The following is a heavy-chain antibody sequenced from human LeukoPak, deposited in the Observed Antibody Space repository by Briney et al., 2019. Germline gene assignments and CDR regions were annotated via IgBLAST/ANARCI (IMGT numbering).Heavy chain of an antibody. Sequence: PSQTLSLTCTVSGGSISSYYWSWIRQPAGTALEWIGRIYTSGTITYNPSLKSRVTMSVDTSKNQFSLKLSSVTAADTAVYYCAREKNGNEPFDYWGQGTLVTVSS. V-gene: IGHV4-4*07. CDR1: GGSISSYY. CDR2: IYTSGTI. J-gene: IGHJ4*02. D-gene: IGHD4-23*01. CDR3: AREKNGNEPFDY.